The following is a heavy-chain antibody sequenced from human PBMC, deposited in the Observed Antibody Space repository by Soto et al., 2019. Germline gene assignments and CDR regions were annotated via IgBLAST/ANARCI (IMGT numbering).Heavy chain of an antibody. CDR1: GFVFSRFG. J-gene: IGHJ6*02. CDR2: IWYDGENK. V-gene: IGHV3-33*08. CDR3: VRDDGTAAAGFYYHYGLDF. Sequence: QVQLVESGGGVVQPGASLRLACAGSGFVFSRFGMHWVRQAPGKGLEWVAVIWYDGENKNYGDSVKGRFTISRDNSKKTGYQRMSRLGVDDTAVWYCVRDDGTAAAGFYYHYGLDFWGQGTRVTVSS. D-gene: IGHD6-19*01.